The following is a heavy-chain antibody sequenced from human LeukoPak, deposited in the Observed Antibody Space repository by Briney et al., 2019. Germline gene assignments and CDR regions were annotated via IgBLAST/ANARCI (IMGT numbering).Heavy chain of an antibody. V-gene: IGHV4-59*01. CDR1: GGSISSYY. D-gene: IGHD3-16*01. CDR3: ARWGSSFYPEYWYLDL. J-gene: IGHJ2*01. CDR2: VYYSGNT. Sequence: PSETLSLTCTVSGGSISSYYWSWIRLPPGKGLEWIGYVYYSGNTNYNPSLKSRVTISVDTSKNQFSLKLSSVTAADTAAYYCARWGSSFYPEYWYLDLWGRGTLVTVSS.